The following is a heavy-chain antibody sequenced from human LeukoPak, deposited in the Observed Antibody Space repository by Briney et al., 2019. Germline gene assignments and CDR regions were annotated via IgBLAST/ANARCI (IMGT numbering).Heavy chain of an antibody. V-gene: IGHV4-39*07. CDR3: ARDHADTYYYDSSGYSPFDS. D-gene: IGHD3-22*01. CDR2: IYYSGST. J-gene: IGHJ4*02. CDR1: GGSISSSSYY. Sequence: PSETLSLTCTVSGGSISSSSYYWGWIRQPPGKGLEWIGSIYYSGSTYYNPSLKSRVTISVDTSKNQFSLKLSSVTAADTAVYYCARDHADTYYYDSSGYSPFDSWGQGTLVTVSS.